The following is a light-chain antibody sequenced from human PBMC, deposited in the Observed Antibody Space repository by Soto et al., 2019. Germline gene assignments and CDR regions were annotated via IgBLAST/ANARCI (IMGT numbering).Light chain of an antibody. Sequence: EIVLTQSPGTLSLSPGERATLSCRASQSVSSSYLAWYQHKPGQAPRLLIYGASSRATGIPERFSGSGSGTDFTLTISRLEPEDFAVYYCHQYNNWPPYTFGQGTKLEIK. CDR2: GAS. J-gene: IGKJ2*01. CDR3: HQYNNWPPYT. V-gene: IGKV3-20*01. CDR1: QSVSSSY.